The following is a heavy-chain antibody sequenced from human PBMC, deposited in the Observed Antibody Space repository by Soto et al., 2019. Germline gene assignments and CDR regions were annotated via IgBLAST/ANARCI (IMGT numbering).Heavy chain of an antibody. D-gene: IGHD6-13*01. Sequence: AAVKVSCKASGYTFTSYGISWVRQAPGQGLEWMGWISAYNGNTNYAQKLQGRVTMTTDTSTSTAYMELRSLRSDDTAVYYCARDLAMNSRIWDYYYCGMDVWGQGTTVTVSS. J-gene: IGHJ6*02. CDR1: GYTFTSYG. CDR2: ISAYNGNT. CDR3: ARDLAMNSRIWDYYYCGMDV. V-gene: IGHV1-18*01.